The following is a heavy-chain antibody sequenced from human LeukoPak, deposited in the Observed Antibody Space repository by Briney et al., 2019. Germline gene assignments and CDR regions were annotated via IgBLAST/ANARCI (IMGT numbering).Heavy chain of an antibody. CDR2: IIPILGIA. CDR1: GGTFSSYT. J-gene: IGHJ4*02. V-gene: IGHV1-69*02. Sequence: GSSVKVSCKASGGTFSSYTISWVRQAPGQGLEWMGRIIPILGIANYAQKFQGRVTITADKSTSTAYMELSSLRSEDTAVYYCARIHDYGDYLDYWGQGTLVTVSS. CDR3: ARIHDYGDYLDY. D-gene: IGHD4-17*01.